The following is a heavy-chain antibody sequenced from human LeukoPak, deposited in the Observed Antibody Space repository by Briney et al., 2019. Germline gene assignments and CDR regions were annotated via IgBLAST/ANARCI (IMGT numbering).Heavy chain of an antibody. CDR2: ISSSSIII. V-gene: IGHV3-48*01. CDR3: SSAAGD. CDR1: GFTFSSYE. J-gene: IGHJ4*02. D-gene: IGHD6-13*01. Sequence: GGSLRLSCAASGFTFSSYEMNWVRQAPGKGLEWVSYISSSSIIIHYAESVKGRFTISRDNAENSLYLQMNSLRAEDTAVYYCSSAAGDWGQGTLVTVSS.